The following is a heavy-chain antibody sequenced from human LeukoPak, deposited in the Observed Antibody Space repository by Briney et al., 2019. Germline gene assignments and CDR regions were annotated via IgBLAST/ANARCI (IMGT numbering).Heavy chain of an antibody. CDR3: VRFGVNYDMDV. Sequence: PSETLSLTCSVSGGSISGYYWTWVRQPPGKGLEWIGQIHYSGRADYNPSLKSRITMSVDTSRNLISLKLSSVTAADTAIYYCVRFGVNYDMDVWGQGTTVTVFS. CDR2: IHYSGRA. D-gene: IGHD3-16*01. CDR1: GGSISGYY. V-gene: IGHV4-59*01. J-gene: IGHJ6*02.